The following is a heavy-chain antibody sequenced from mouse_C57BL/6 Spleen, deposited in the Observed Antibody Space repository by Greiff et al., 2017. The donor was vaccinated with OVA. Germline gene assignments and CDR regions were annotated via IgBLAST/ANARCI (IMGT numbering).Heavy chain of an antibody. J-gene: IGHJ2*01. CDR3: ASTRDYFDY. CDR1: GYTFTSYW. V-gene: IGHV1-61*01. Sequence: QVQLQQPGAELVRPGSSVKLSCKASGYTFTSYWMDWVKQRPGQGLEWIGNFYSSDSVTHYTQKFKDKATLTVDKSHSTAYMQLSSLTSEVSAVYYCASTRDYFDYWGQGTTLTVSS. CDR2: FYSSDSVT.